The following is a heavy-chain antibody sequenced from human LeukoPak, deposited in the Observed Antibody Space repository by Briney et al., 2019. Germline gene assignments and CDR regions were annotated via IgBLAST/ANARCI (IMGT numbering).Heavy chain of an antibody. J-gene: IGHJ4*02. CDR1: GGSISSSTNY. CDR2: IFHSGTT. CDR3: ARHEEEDGYNAKTFDY. Sequence: PSETLSLTCTVSGGSISSSTNYWGWVRQPPGKGLECIGSIFHSGTTYYNPSLKSRVIISVDTSKNQFSLKLSSVTAADTAVYYCARHEEEDGYNAKTFDYWGQGTLVTVSS. V-gene: IGHV4-39*01. D-gene: IGHD5-24*01.